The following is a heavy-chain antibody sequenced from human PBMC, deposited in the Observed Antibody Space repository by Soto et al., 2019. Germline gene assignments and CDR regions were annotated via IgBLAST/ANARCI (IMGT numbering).Heavy chain of an antibody. V-gene: IGHV1-69*12. J-gene: IGHJ4*02. CDR1: GGTFSSYA. D-gene: IGHD5-12*01. CDR3: ARAQGYSGYDGLSN. Sequence: QVQLVQSGAEVKKPGSSVKVSCKASGGTFSSYAISWVRQAPGQGLEWMGGIIPIFGTANYARKFQGRVTITADESTSTAYMELSSLRSEDTAVYYCARAQGYSGYDGLSNWGQGTLVTVSS. CDR2: IIPIFGTA.